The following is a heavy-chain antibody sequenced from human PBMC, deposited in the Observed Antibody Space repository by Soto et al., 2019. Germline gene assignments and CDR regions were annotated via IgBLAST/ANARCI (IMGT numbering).Heavy chain of an antibody. D-gene: IGHD3-16*02. CDR1: GFTFSNAW. CDR2: IKSKTDGGTT. Sequence: EVQLVESGGGLVKPGGSLRLSCAASGFTFSNAWMSWVRQAPGKGLEWVGRIKSKTDGGTTDYAAPVKGRFTISRDDSKITLYLQMNSLKTEDTAVYYCTTETLNYDYIWGSYRPFDYWGQGTLVTVSS. J-gene: IGHJ4*02. CDR3: TTETLNYDYIWGSYRPFDY. V-gene: IGHV3-15*01.